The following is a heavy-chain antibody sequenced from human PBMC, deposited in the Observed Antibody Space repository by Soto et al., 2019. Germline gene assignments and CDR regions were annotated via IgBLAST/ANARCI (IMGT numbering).Heavy chain of an antibody. J-gene: IGHJ3*02. CDR2: IDTRATTI. CDR1: GFSFNSYE. V-gene: IGHV3-48*03. CDR3: GRGVGLSGKYYALDI. D-gene: IGHD1-26*01. Sequence: EVQLVESGGGLVQPGGSLRLSCAASGFSFNSYEMNWVRQSPGKGLEFVSYIDTRATTITYAESVKGRFAISRDNAKNSLFLQMNSLRAEDTAVYYCGRGVGLSGKYYALDIWGQGTMVTVSS.